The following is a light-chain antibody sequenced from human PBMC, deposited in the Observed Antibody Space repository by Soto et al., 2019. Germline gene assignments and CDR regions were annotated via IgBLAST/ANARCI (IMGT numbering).Light chain of an antibody. Sequence: LPQPPSASGSPGQSVTISCTGTSSDVGRYNYISWYQQHPGKAPKLMIYEVSKRPSGVPDRFSGSKSGNTASLTVSGLQAEDEADYYCSSYAGSSHYVFGTGTKVTVL. CDR3: SSYAGSSHYV. CDR1: SSDVGRYNY. J-gene: IGLJ1*01. V-gene: IGLV2-8*01. CDR2: EVS.